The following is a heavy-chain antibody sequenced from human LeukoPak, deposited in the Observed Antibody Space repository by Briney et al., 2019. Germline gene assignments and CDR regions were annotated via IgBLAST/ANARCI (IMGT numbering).Heavy chain of an antibody. V-gene: IGHV1-69*05. CDR1: GGTFSSYA. CDR2: IIPIFGTA. CDR3: ARVLSCYYDSSGYPAEYFQH. D-gene: IGHD3-22*01. Sequence: SVKVSCKASGGTFSSYAISWVRQAPGQGLEWMGGIIPIFGTANYAQKFQGRVTITTDESMSTAYMELSSLRSEDTAVYYCARVLSCYYDSSGYPAEYFQHWGQGTLVTVSS. J-gene: IGHJ1*01.